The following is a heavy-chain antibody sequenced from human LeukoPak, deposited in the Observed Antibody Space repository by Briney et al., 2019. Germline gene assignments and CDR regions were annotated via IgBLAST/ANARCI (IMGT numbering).Heavy chain of an antibody. J-gene: IGHJ4*02. Sequence: SQTLSLTCTVSGGSISSGSYYWSWIRQPPGKGLEWIGSIYHSGSTYYNPSLKSRVTISVDTSKNQFSLKLSSVTAADTAVYYCARGIAAAFDYWGQGTLVTVSS. CDR2: IYHSGST. V-gene: IGHV4-39*07. CDR1: GGSISSGSYY. D-gene: IGHD6-13*01. CDR3: ARGIAAAFDY.